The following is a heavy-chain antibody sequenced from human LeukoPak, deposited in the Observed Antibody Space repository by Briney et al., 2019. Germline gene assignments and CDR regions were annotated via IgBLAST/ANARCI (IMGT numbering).Heavy chain of an antibody. CDR3: ARVHYDSSGYYYVYWFDP. V-gene: IGHV4-31*03. CDR2: IYYSGST. D-gene: IGHD3-22*01. J-gene: IGHJ5*02. CDR1: GGSISSGGYY. Sequence: PSQTLSLTCTVSGGSISSGGYYWSWIRQHPGKGLEWIGYIYYSGSTYYNPSLKSRVTISVDTSKNQFSLKLSSVTAADTAAYYCARVHYDSSGYYYVYWFDPWGQGTLVTVSS.